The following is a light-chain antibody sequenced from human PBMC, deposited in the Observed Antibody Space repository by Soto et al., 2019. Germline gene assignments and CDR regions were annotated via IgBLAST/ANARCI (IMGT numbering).Light chain of an antibody. CDR3: AAWDDSLNGSV. CDR1: SSNIGSNT. V-gene: IGLV1-44*01. CDR2: SNN. Sequence: QSVLTQPPSASGTPGQRVTISCSGSSSNIGSNTVNWYQQLPGTAPKLLIYSNNQRPSGVPDRFSGSKSGTSASLAIRGLQSEDEADYYCAAWDDSLNGSVFGGGTKVTVL. J-gene: IGLJ3*02.